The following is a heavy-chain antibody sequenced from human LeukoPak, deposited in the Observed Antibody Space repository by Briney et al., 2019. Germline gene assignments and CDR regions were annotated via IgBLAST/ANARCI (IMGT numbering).Heavy chain of an antibody. CDR1: GGTFSIYA. Sequence: EASVKVSCKASGGTFSIYAISWVRQAPGQGLEWMGGIIPIFGTANYAQKFQGRVTITADESTSTAYMELSSLRSEDTAVYYCARQRYCSSTSCYNYYYYGMDVWGQGTTVTVSS. J-gene: IGHJ6*02. CDR3: ARQRYCSSTSCYNYYYYGMDV. V-gene: IGHV1-69*13. D-gene: IGHD2-2*02. CDR2: IIPIFGTA.